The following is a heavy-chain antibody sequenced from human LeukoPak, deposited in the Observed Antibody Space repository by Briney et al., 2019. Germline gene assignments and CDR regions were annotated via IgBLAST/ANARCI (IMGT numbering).Heavy chain of an antibody. Sequence: SETLSLTCTVSGGSISSSSYYWGWIRQPPGKGLEGTGIIYYSGSTYYNPSLKNRVTISVDTSKNQFSMKLSSVTAADTAVYYCARGYYYDSSGYYPFDYWGQGTLVTVSS. CDR3: ARGYYYDSSGYYPFDY. CDR1: GGSISSSSYY. J-gene: IGHJ4*02. V-gene: IGHV4-39*01. CDR2: IYYSGST. D-gene: IGHD3-22*01.